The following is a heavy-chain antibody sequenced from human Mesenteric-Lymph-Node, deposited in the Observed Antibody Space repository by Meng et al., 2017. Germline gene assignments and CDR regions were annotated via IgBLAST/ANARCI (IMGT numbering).Heavy chain of an antibody. D-gene: IGHD1-14*01. CDR2: IISSGHRT. Sequence: GESLKISCAASGFTFSRHAMNWVRQAPGRGLEWVSSIISSGHRTYYADSVKGRFSISRDNSKNTLYLQMNSLRAEDTAIYYCAKSFDTTWLVDYWGQGTLVTVSS. CDR1: GFTFSRHA. CDR3: AKSFDTTWLVDY. V-gene: IGHV3-23*01. J-gene: IGHJ4*02.